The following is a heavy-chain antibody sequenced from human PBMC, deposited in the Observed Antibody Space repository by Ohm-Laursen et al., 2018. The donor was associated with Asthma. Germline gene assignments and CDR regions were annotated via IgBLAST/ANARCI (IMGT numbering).Heavy chain of an antibody. D-gene: IGHD3-3*01. J-gene: IGHJ4*02. Sequence: SLRLSCAASGLTFNSYWMTWVRQAPGKGPEWVAHIKEDGSEESYLASVKGRFTISRDNSKNTLYLQMNSLRAEDTAVYYCAKGDFGVVITKIFDYWGQGTLVTVSS. CDR1: GLTFNSYW. V-gene: IGHV3-7*05. CDR2: IKEDGSEE. CDR3: AKGDFGVVITKIFDY.